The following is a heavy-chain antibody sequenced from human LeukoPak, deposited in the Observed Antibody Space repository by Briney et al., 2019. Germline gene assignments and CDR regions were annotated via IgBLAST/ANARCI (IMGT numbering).Heavy chain of an antibody. CDR2: IVVGSGNT. Sequence: SVKVSCTASGFTFTSSAMQWVRQARGQRLEWIGWIVVGSGNTNYAQKFQERVTITRDMSTSTAYMELSSLRSEDTAVYYCAADTTGAIQLDYWGQGTLVTVSS. CDR1: GFTFTSSA. D-gene: IGHD5-18*01. CDR3: AADTTGAIQLDY. J-gene: IGHJ4*02. V-gene: IGHV1-58*02.